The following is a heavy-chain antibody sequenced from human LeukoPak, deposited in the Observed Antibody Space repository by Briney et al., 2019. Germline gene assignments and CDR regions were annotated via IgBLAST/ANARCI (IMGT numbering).Heavy chain of an antibody. CDR2: IKSKTDGGTT. D-gene: IGHD2-15*01. Sequence: GGSLRLCCAASGFTFSNAWMSWVRQAPGKGLEWVGRIKSKTDGGTTDYAAPVKGRFTISRDDSKNTLYLQMNSLKTEDTAVYYCTTGIVVVVAATVDYWGQGTLVTVSS. CDR3: TTGIVVVVAATVDY. J-gene: IGHJ4*02. CDR1: GFTFSNAW. V-gene: IGHV3-15*01.